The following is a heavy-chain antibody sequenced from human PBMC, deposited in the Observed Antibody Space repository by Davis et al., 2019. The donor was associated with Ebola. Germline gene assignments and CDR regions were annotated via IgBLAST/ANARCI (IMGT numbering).Heavy chain of an antibody. CDR2: IYYSGST. Sequence: SETLSLTCTVSGGSISSYYWSWIRQPPGKGLEWIGSIYYSGSTYSNPSLKSRVTISVDTSKNQFSLKLSSVTAADTAVYYCARTHTYYDFWSGYPQGPRFDPWGQGTLVTVSS. CDR3: ARTHTYYDFWSGYPQGPRFDP. V-gene: IGHV4-59*05. CDR1: GGSISSYY. J-gene: IGHJ5*02. D-gene: IGHD3-3*01.